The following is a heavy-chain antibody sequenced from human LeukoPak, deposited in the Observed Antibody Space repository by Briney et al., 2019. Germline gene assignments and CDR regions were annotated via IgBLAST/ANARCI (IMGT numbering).Heavy chain of an antibody. Sequence: SVKVSCKASGGTFSSYAISWVRQAPGQGLEWMGGIIPIFGTANYAQKFQGRVTITADESTSTAYMELSSLRSEDTAVYYCARMVTTDGGSFDYWGQGTLVTVSS. V-gene: IGHV1-69*13. CDR3: ARMVTTDGGSFDY. D-gene: IGHD4-17*01. CDR1: GGTFSSYA. CDR2: IIPIFGTA. J-gene: IGHJ4*02.